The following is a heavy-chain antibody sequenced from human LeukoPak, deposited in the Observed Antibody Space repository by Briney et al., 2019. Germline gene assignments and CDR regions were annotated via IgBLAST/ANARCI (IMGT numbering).Heavy chain of an antibody. CDR2: IIPIFGTA. J-gene: IGHJ4*02. V-gene: IGHV1-69*06. D-gene: IGHD4-17*01. CDR3: ARNKANDYGDDPYFDY. Sequence: ASVKVSCKASGGSFSTYAITWVRQAPGQGLEWMGGIIPIFGTANYAQKFQGRVTITADKSTSTAYMELSSLRPEDTAVYYCARNKANDYGDDPYFDYWGQGTLVTVSS. CDR1: GGSFSTYA.